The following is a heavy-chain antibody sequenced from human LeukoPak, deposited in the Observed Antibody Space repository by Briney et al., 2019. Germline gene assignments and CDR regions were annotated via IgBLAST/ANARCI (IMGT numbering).Heavy chain of an antibody. Sequence: PGGSLRLSCAASGFTFSSYAMSWVRQAPGKGLEWVSVISGSGGSTYYADSVKGRFTTFRDNSKNTLNLQMSSLRAEDTAIYYCAKDFSSGYYYFDYWGQGTLVTVSS. CDR1: GFTFSSYA. V-gene: IGHV3-23*01. CDR2: ISGSGGST. D-gene: IGHD3-22*01. J-gene: IGHJ4*02. CDR3: AKDFSSGYYYFDY.